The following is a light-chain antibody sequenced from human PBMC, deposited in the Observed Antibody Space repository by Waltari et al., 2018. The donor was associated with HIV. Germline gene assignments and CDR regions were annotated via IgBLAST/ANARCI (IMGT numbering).Light chain of an antibody. V-gene: IGKV3-11*01. CDR3: QQRAHWPT. CDR1: QGVNTY. CDR2: DAT. Sequence: IVLTQSPDTLSLSPGERATLSCRASQGVNTYVAWYQQKPGQAPKLLIYDATYRASGIPARFSGSGSGTDFTLTISSLEPEDFAMYYCQQRAHWPTFGPGTRVDFK. J-gene: IGKJ3*01.